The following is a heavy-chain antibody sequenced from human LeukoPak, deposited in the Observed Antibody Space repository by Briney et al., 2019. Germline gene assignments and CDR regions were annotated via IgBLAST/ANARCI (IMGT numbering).Heavy chain of an antibody. CDR2: IKSKTDGGTT. Sequence: GGSLRLSCAASGFTFSNAWMSWVRQAPGKGQERVGRIKSKTDGGTTDYAAPVKGRFTISRDDSKNTLYLQMNSLKTEDTAVYYCTTGFVVVPAAIAMSDYWGQGTLVTVSS. CDR1: GFTFSNAW. D-gene: IGHD2-2*01. V-gene: IGHV3-15*01. J-gene: IGHJ4*02. CDR3: TTGFVVVPAAIAMSDY.